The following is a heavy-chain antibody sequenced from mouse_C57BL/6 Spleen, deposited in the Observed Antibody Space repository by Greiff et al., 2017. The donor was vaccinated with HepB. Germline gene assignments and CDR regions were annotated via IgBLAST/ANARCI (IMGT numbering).Heavy chain of an antibody. D-gene: IGHD3-2*02. Sequence: VQLQQSGAELVRPGASVTLSCKASGYTFTDYEMHWVKQTPVHGLEWIGAIDPETGGTAYNQKFKGKAILTADKSSSTAYMELRSLTSEDSAVYDCTREGTAQATGFAYWGQGTLVTVSA. CDR2: IDPETGGT. V-gene: IGHV1-15*01. CDR1: GYTFTDYE. CDR3: TREGTAQATGFAY. J-gene: IGHJ3*01.